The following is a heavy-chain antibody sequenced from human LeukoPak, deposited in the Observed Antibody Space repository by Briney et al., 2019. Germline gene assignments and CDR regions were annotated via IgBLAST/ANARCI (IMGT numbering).Heavy chain of an antibody. V-gene: IGHV4-30-4*01. CDR3: ARGCSGGSCYGAFDI. CDR2: IYDSGST. CDR1: GASIRSGDYY. J-gene: IGHJ3*02. D-gene: IGHD2-15*01. Sequence: SQTLSLTCTVSGASIRSGDYYWSWIRQPPGKGLEWIGYIYDSGSTYYNPSLKSRITISVDTSENRFSLKLSSVTATDTAVYYCARGCSGGSCYGAFDIWGQGTMVTVSS.